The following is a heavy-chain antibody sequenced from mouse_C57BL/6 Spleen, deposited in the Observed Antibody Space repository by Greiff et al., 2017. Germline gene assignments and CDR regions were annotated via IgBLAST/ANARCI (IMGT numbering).Heavy chain of an antibody. CDR1: GYTFTSYD. J-gene: IGHJ4*01. V-gene: IGHV1-85*01. Sequence: VQLQQSGPELVKPGASVKLSCKASGYTFTSYDINWVKQRPGQGLEWIGWIYPRDGSTKYNEKFKGKATLTVDTSSSTAYMELHSLTSEDSAVYFCARLYGSSYDYAMDYWGQGTSVTVAS. CDR2: IYPRDGST. CDR3: ARLYGSSYDYAMDY. D-gene: IGHD1-1*01.